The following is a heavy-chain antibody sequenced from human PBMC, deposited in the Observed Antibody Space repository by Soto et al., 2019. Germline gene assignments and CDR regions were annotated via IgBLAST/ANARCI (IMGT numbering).Heavy chain of an antibody. D-gene: IGHD6-13*01. CDR3: ARSIAAAGIGY. J-gene: IGHJ4*02. V-gene: IGHV4-39*01. CDR2: IYYSGST. Sequence: SETLSLTCTVSDGTIRSSSYYWGWIRQPPGKGLEWIGSIYYSGSTYYNPSLKSRVTISVDTSKNQFSLKLSSVTAADTAVYYCARSIAAAGIGYWGQGTLVTVSS. CDR1: DGTIRSSSYY.